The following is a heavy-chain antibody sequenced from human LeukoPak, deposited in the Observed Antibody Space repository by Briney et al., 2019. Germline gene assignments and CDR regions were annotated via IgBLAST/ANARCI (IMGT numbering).Heavy chain of an antibody. CDR3: ARVQYSAYEDAFDI. V-gene: IGHV3-48*03. CDR1: GFTFGDYV. D-gene: IGHD5-12*01. Sequence: GGSLRLSCTASGFTFGDYVMSWFRQAPGKGLEWVSYISSSGSTIYYADSVKGRFTISRDNAKNSLYLQMNSLRAEDTAVYYCARVQYSAYEDAFDIWGQGTMVTVSS. J-gene: IGHJ3*02. CDR2: ISSSGSTI.